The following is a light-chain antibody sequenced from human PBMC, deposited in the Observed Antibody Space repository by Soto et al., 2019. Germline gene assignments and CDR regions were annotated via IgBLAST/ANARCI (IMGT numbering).Light chain of an antibody. V-gene: IGKV1-8*01. Sequence: AIRMTQSPSSLSASTGDRVTITCRASQGMSSYLAWYQQKAGKAPKLLIYTASTLQSGVPSRFCGGGSGTEFTLTISRLQPEDFATYYCQQLFDYPLTFGGGTEVEI. J-gene: IGKJ4*01. CDR3: QQLFDYPLT. CDR1: QGMSSY. CDR2: TAS.